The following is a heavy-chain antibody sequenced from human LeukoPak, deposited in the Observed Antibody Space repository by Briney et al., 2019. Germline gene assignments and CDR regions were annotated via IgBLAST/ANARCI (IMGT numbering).Heavy chain of an antibody. CDR2: TYYRSQWYN. D-gene: IGHD2-21*01. CDR3: ASVSGDPSHFDY. J-gene: IGHJ4*02. V-gene: IGHV6-1*01. Sequence: SKTLSLTCAISGDSVSSNSAAWNWIRQSPSRGLEWLGRTYYRSQWYNDYAVSVKSRITINSDTSKNQFSLQLNSVTPEDTAVYYCASVSGDPSHFDYWGQGALVTVSS. CDR1: GDSVSSNSAA.